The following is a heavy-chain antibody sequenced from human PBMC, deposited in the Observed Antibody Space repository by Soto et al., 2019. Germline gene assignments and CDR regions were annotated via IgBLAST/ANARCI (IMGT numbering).Heavy chain of an antibody. CDR2: IKKDGSQI. D-gene: IGHD6-13*01. CDR3: ARDVSPGSSSLYLDAFDI. Sequence: EVQLVESGGGLVQPGGSLRLSCVASGVSFGSSWMTWVRQAPGKGLEWVANIKKDGSQISYLDSVRGRFTISRDNAKSSLYLQMNSLRAEDTALYYCARDVSPGSSSLYLDAFDIWGQGTMVTVSS. CDR1: GVSFGSSW. V-gene: IGHV3-7*05. J-gene: IGHJ3*02.